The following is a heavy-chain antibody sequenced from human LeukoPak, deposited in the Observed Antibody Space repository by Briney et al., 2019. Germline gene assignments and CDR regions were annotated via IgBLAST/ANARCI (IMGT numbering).Heavy chain of an antibody. CDR3: ARDLRL. V-gene: IGHV3-21*01. Sequence: GGSLRLSCAASGFTFSSFSMNWVRQAPGKGLEWVSSITSSSNYIYYANSVRGRFTISRDDAKNSLYLQMNSLRAEDTAVYYCARDLRLWGQGTLVTVSS. CDR1: GFTFSSFS. J-gene: IGHJ4*02. CDR2: ITSSSNYI.